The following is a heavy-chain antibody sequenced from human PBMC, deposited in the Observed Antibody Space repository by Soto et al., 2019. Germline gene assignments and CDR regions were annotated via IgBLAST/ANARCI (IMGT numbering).Heavy chain of an antibody. V-gene: IGHV4-4*02. D-gene: IGHD3-22*01. CDR2: IYHSGST. J-gene: IGHJ4*02. Sequence: QVQLQESGPGLVKPSGTLSLTCAVSGGSISSSNWWRWVRQPPGKGLEWIGEIYHSGSTNYNPSLKSRVTISGDKSKNQFSLKLSSVTAADTAVYYCASAPYDSSGYYPFDYWGQGTLVTVSS. CDR1: GGSISSSNW. CDR3: ASAPYDSSGYYPFDY.